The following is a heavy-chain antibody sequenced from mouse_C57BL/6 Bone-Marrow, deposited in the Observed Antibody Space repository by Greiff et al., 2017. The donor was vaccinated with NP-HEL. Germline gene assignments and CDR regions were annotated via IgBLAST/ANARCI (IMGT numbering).Heavy chain of an antibody. Sequence: EVKLQQSGAELVRPGASVKLSCTASGFNIKDDYMHWVKQRPEQGLEWIGWIDPENGDTEYASKFQGKATITADTSSNTAYLQLSSLTSEDTAVYYCTTDYYGSSYVRYFDVWGTGTTVTVSS. D-gene: IGHD1-1*01. CDR1: GFNIKDDY. CDR2: IDPENGDT. J-gene: IGHJ1*03. V-gene: IGHV14-4*01. CDR3: TTDYYGSSYVRYFDV.